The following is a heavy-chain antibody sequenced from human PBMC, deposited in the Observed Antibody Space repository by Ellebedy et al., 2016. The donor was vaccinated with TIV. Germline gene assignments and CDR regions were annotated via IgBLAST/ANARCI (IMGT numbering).Heavy chain of an antibody. CDR3: ARMSPGYGSGSYVEH. CDR1: GGSISSSSYY. D-gene: IGHD3-10*01. Sequence: MPSETLSLTCTVSGGSISSSSYYWGWIRQPPGKGLEWIGSIYYSGSTYYNASLKSRVTISVDTSKNQFSLKLSSVTAADTAVYYCARMSPGYGSGSYVEHWGQGTLVTVSS. J-gene: IGHJ1*01. V-gene: IGHV4-39*01. CDR2: IYYSGST.